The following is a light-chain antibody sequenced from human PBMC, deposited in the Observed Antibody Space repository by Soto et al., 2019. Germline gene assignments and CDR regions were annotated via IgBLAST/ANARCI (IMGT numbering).Light chain of an antibody. CDR1: NSDIGAYNF. V-gene: IGLV2-14*03. Sequence: QSALTQPASVSGSPGQSITISCTGTNSDIGAYNFVSWYQHHPGKAPKLIIFGVSDRPSGVSDRFSGSKSGNTASLTISGLQTEDEADYYCSSYISSSTPYVFGTGTKV. CDR2: GVS. CDR3: SSYISSSTPYV. J-gene: IGLJ1*01.